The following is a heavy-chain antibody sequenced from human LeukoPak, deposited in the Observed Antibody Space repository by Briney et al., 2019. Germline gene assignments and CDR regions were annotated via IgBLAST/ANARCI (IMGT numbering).Heavy chain of an antibody. CDR2: IQSKTDGGTT. CDR3: TTGPPPILASGGSLLDY. V-gene: IGHV3-15*01. CDR1: GLTFSNAW. D-gene: IGHD2-15*01. J-gene: IGHJ4*02. Sequence: GGSLRLSCAASGLTFSNAWMSWVRQAQGKGLEWVGRIQSKTDGGTTDNAAPVKGRFTISRDDSKNTLYLQMNSLKTEDTAVYYCTTGPPPILASGGSLLDYWGQGTLVTVSS.